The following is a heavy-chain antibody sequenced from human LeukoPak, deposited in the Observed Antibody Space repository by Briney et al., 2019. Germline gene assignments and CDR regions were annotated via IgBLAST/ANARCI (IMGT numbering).Heavy chain of an antibody. CDR2: ISGSGGST. D-gene: IGHD6-19*01. CDR1: GFTFSSYA. V-gene: IGHV3-23*01. CDR3: AKPYSSGWYWRDFDY. Sequence: GGSLRLSCAASGFTFSSYAMSWVRQAPGKGLEWVSAISGSGGSTYYADSVKGRFTISRDNSKNTLYLQMNSLRAEDTAVYYCAKPYSSGWYWRDFDYWGQGTLVTVSS. J-gene: IGHJ4*02.